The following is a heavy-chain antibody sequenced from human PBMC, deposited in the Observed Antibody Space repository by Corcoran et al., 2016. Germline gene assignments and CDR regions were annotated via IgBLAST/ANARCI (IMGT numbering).Heavy chain of an antibody. J-gene: IGHJ2*01. Sequence: EVQLVESGGDLVQPGGSLRLSCAASGFTFSSYWMNWVRQAPGRGLEWVASINQDGSEKYYVDSVKGRFTISRDNAKNSRYLQVNSLRVEDTAVYYCARDHVGPGLYFDLWGRGTLVTVSS. D-gene: IGHD3-10*01. V-gene: IGHV3-7*01. CDR1: GFTFSSYW. CDR2: INQDGSEK. CDR3: ARDHVGPGLYFDL.